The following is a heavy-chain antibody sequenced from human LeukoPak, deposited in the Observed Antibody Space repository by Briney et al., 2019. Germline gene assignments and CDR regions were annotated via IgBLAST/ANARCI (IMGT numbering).Heavy chain of an antibody. CDR3: AREVAGTFDY. Sequence: PSETLSPTCTVSGGSISSYYWSWIRQPPGKGLEWIGYIYYSGSTNYNPSLKSRVTISVDTSKNQFSLKLSSVAAADTAVYYCAREVAGTFDYWGQGTLVTVSS. J-gene: IGHJ4*02. V-gene: IGHV4-59*01. CDR2: IYYSGST. D-gene: IGHD6-19*01. CDR1: GGSISSYY.